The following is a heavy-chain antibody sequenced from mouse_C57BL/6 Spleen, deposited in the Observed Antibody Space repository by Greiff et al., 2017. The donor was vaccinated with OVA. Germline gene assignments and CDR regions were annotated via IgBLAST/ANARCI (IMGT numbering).Heavy chain of an antibody. CDR3: ARDPYYYGSSYWYFDV. J-gene: IGHJ1*03. CDR1: GYTFTSYW. CDR2: IYPSDSET. D-gene: IGHD1-1*01. V-gene: IGHV1-61*01. Sequence: QVHVKQPGAELVRPGSSVKLSCKASGYTFTSYWMDWVKQRPGQGLEWIGNIYPSDSETHYNQKFKDKATLTVDKSSSTAYMQLSSLTSEDSAVYYCARDPYYYGSSYWYFDVWGTGTTVTVSS.